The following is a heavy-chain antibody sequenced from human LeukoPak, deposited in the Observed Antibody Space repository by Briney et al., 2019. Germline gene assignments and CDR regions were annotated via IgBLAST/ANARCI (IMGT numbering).Heavy chain of an antibody. D-gene: IGHD5-24*01. V-gene: IGHV4-39*01. Sequence: SETLSLTCTVSGGSISSSSYYWGWIRQPPGKGLEWIGSIYYSGSTYYNPSLKSRVTISVDTSKNQFSLKLSSVTAADTAAYYCAAPMMATIWYWGQGTLVTVSS. CDR3: AAPMMATIWY. J-gene: IGHJ4*02. CDR1: GGSISSSSYY. CDR2: IYYSGST.